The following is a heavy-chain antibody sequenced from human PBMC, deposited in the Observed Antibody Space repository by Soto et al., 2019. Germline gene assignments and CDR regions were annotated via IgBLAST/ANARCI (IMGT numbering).Heavy chain of an antibody. J-gene: IGHJ4*02. V-gene: IGHV4-34*01. D-gene: IGHD3-3*01. CDR2: INHSKIT. Sequence: SETLSLTCGVHGGSFNGYYWTWIRQAPGKGLDWIGEINHSKITNYNPSLKNRVTISLDTSKRQISLDLRSVTAADTAVYYCARFCRWSGFYCWDPRGFDFWGPGTLVTVSS. CDR1: GGSFNGYY. CDR3: ARFCRWSGFYCWDPRGFDF.